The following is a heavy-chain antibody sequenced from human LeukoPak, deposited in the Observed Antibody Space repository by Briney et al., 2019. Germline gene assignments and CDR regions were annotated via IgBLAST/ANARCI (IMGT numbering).Heavy chain of an antibody. D-gene: IGHD3-9*01. CDR3: ARGNYDILTGYYPHFDY. CDR1: GGSISSSSYY. V-gene: IGHV4-39*07. Sequence: SETLSLTCTVSGGSISSSSYYWGWLRQPPGKGLEWIGSIYYSGSTYYNPSLKSRVTISVDTSKNQFSLKLSSVTAADTAVYYCARGNYDILTGYYPHFDYWGQGTLVTVSS. CDR2: IYYSGST. J-gene: IGHJ4*02.